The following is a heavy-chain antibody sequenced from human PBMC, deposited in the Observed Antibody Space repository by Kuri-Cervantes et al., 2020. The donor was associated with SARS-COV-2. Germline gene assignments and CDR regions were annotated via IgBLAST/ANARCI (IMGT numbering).Heavy chain of an antibody. CDR1: GFTFSNAW. D-gene: IGHD3-10*01. CDR3: AKDRSVRGSGTLDV. CDR2: IYSGGST. Sequence: GGSLRLSCAASGFTFSNAWMSWVRQAPGKGLEWVSVIYSGGSTYYADSVKGRFTISRDNSKNTLYLQMNSLRAEDTAVYYCAKDRSVRGSGTLDVWGKGTTVTVSS. V-gene: IGHV3-66*02. J-gene: IGHJ6*04.